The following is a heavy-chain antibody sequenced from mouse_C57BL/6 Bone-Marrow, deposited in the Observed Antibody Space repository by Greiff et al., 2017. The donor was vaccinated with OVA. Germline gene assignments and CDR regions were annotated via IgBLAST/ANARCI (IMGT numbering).Heavy chain of an antibody. CDR1: GYTFTDYE. CDR3: TRNGYYSGWFAY. Sequence: QVQLQQSGAELVRPGASVTLSCKASGYTFTDYEMHWVKQTPVHGLEWIGAIDPETGGTAYNQKFKGKAILTADKSSSTAYMELRSLTSEDSAVYYCTRNGYYSGWFAYWGQGTLVTVSA. CDR2: IDPETGGT. D-gene: IGHD2-3*01. J-gene: IGHJ3*01. V-gene: IGHV1-15*01.